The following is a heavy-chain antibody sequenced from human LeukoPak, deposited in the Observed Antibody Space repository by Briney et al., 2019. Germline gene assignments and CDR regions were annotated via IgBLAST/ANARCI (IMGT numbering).Heavy chain of an antibody. J-gene: IGHJ3*02. V-gene: IGHV4-30-4*01. CDR1: GGSISSGDYY. D-gene: IGHD3-10*01. CDR3: ARGPYGSGSPLRAFDI. CDR2: IYYSGST. Sequence: SQTLSLTCTVSGGSISSGDYYRSWIRQPPGKGLEWIGYIYYSGSTYYNPSLKSRVTISVDTSKNQFSLKLSSVTAADTAVYYCARGPYGSGSPLRAFDIWGQGTMVTVSS.